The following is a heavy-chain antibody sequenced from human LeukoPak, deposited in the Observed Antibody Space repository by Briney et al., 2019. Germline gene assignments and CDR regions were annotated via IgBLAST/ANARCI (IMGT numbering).Heavy chain of an antibody. Sequence: GESLKISCKGSGYSFTSYWIGWVRQVPGKGLEWMGIIYPGDSDTRYSPSFQGQVTISGDKSINTAYLQWSSLQASDTAVYYCARLHVTAPHYYFDYWGQGTLVTVSS. CDR2: IYPGDSDT. CDR3: ARLHVTAPHYYFDY. CDR1: GYSFTSYW. D-gene: IGHD2-21*02. J-gene: IGHJ4*02. V-gene: IGHV5-51*01.